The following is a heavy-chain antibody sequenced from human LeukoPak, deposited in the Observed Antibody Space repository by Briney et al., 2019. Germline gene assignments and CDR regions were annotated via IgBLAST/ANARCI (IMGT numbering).Heavy chain of an antibody. J-gene: IGHJ3*01. V-gene: IGHV3-7*05. D-gene: IGHD5-24*01. CDR2: INQDGSET. CDR1: GFTFSSYG. Sequence: GGSLRLSCAASGFTFSSYGMHWVRQAPGKGLEWVANINQDGSETFYVDSVKGRFTISRDNGKNSIFVQMDSLRAEDTAVYYCVRGFDGYFGFDLWGQGTMVTVSS. CDR3: VRGFDGYFGFDL.